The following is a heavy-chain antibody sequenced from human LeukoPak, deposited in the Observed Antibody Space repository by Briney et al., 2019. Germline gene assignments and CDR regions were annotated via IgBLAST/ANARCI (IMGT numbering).Heavy chain of an antibody. CDR2: IYYSGST. J-gene: IGHJ4*02. CDR3: ARAAMVRGVLLNYFDY. CDR1: GGSISSGDYY. Sequence: SETLSLTCTVSGGSISSGDYYWSWIRQPPGKGLEWIGYIYYSGSTYYNPSLKSRVTLSVDTSKNQFSLKLSSVTAADTAVYYCARAAMVRGVLLNYFDYWGQGTLVTVSS. V-gene: IGHV4-30-4*01. D-gene: IGHD3-10*01.